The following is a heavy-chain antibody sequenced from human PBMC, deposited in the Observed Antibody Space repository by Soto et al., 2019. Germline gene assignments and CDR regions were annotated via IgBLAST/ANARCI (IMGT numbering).Heavy chain of an antibody. D-gene: IGHD3-22*01. V-gene: IGHV3-53*01. J-gene: IGHJ4*02. CDR3: ARAFYYDNSGYITDY. CDR2: IYSSGST. Sequence: EVQLVESGGGLIQPGGSLRLSCAASGFTVSSNYMSWVRQAPGKGLECVSVIYSSGSTYYVDSVKGRFTISRDNSKNTLYLQMNSLRAEDTAVYYCARAFYYDNSGYITDYWGQGTLVTVSS. CDR1: GFTVSSNY.